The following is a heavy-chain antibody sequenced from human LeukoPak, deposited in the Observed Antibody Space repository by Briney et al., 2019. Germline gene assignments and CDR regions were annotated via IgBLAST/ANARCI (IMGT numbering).Heavy chain of an antibody. CDR2: IYYSGST. D-gene: IGHD2-2*01. J-gene: IGHJ6*02. CDR1: GGSISSGGYY. CDR3: ARYCSSTSCYQHYYYGMDV. V-gene: IGHV4-31*03. Sequence: SETLSLTCTVSGGSISSGGYYWSWIRQHPGKGLEWIGYIYYSGSTYYNPSLKSRVTISVDTSKNQFSLKLSSVTAADTAVYYCARYCSSTSCYQHYYYGMDVWGQGTTVTVSS.